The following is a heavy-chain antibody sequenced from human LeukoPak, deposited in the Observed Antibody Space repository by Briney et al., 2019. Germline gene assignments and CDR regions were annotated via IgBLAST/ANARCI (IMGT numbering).Heavy chain of an antibody. Sequence: PSQTLSLTCTVSGGSISSGGYYWSWIRQHPGKGLEWIGYIYYSGSTYYNPSLKSRVTISVGTSKNQFSLKLSSVTAADTAVYYCARVVGTMVRGVGNWFDPWGQGTPVTVSS. CDR1: GGSISSGGYY. J-gene: IGHJ5*02. V-gene: IGHV4-31*03. D-gene: IGHD3-10*01. CDR3: ARVVGTMVRGVGNWFDP. CDR2: IYYSGST.